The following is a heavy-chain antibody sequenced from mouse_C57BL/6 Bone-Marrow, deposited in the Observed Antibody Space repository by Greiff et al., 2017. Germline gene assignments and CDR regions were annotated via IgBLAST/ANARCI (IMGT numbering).Heavy chain of an antibody. V-gene: IGHV1-64*01. CDR2: IHPNSGST. Sequence: QVQLQQPGAELVKPGASVKLSCKASGYTFTSYWMHWVKQRPGQGLEWIGMIHPNSGSTNYNEKFKSKATLTVDKSSSTAYMQLSSLTSVDSAVYYCARQFAYWGQGTLVTVSA. CDR1: GYTFTSYW. CDR3: ARQFAY. J-gene: IGHJ3*01.